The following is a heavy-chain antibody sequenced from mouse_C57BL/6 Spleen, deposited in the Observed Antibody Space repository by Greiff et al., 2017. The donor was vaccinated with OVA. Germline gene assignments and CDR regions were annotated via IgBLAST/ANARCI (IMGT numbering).Heavy chain of an antibody. Sequence: EVMLQQSGPELVKPGASVKISCKASGYTFTDYYMNWVKQSHGKSLEWIGDINPNNGGTSYNQKFKGKATLTVDKSSSTAYMELRSLTSEDSAVYYCAREEGYDYDGAWFAYWGQGTLVTVSA. J-gene: IGHJ3*01. V-gene: IGHV1-26*01. CDR2: INPNNGGT. D-gene: IGHD2-4*01. CDR1: GYTFTDYY. CDR3: AREEGYDYDGAWFAY.